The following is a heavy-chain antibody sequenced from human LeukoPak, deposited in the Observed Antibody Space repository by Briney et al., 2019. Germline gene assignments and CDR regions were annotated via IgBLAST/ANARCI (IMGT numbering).Heavy chain of an antibody. J-gene: IGHJ4*02. CDR2: IYSDNT. D-gene: IGHD4-23*01. CDR1: GFTVSSNS. V-gene: IGHV3-53*01. Sequence: GGSLRLSCTVSGFTVSSNSMSWVRQAPGKGLEWVSFIYSDNTHYSDSVKGRVTISRDNSKNTLYLQMNSLRAEDTAVYYCARRDGAYSHPYDYWGPGTLVTVSS. CDR3: ARRDGAYSHPYDY.